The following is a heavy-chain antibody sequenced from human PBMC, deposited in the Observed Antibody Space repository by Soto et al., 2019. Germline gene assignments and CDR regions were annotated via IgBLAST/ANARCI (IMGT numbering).Heavy chain of an antibody. V-gene: IGHV4-4*07. CDR3: TRDGMTTGDT. CDR2: VFSSVSA. J-gene: IGHJ4*02. Sequence: SETLSLTCLVSGVSVSSYTWSWVRQPANKGLEWIGRVFSSVSATYSPSLKSRVRISMNTPENRISLKLDSVTAADAGVYYCTRDGMTTGDTWGPGTLVTVSS. D-gene: IGHD2-21*02. CDR1: GVSVSSYT.